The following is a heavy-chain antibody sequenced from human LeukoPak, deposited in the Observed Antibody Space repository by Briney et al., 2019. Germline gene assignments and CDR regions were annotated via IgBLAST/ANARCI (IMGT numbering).Heavy chain of an antibody. CDR3: ARDLEYGSGWYWFDP. D-gene: IGHD6-19*01. Sequence: ASVKVSCKASGYTFTGYYMHWVRQAPGQGLEWMGWINPNSGGTNYAQKFQGRVTMTRDTSISTAYMELSRLRSDDTAVYYCARDLEYGSGWYWFDPWGQGTLVTVSS. V-gene: IGHV1-2*02. CDR1: GYTFTGYY. CDR2: INPNSGGT. J-gene: IGHJ5*02.